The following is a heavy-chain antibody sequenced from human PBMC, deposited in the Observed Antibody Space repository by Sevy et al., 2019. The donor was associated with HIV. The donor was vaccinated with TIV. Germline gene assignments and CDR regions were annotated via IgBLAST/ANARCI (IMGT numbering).Heavy chain of an antibody. CDR2: INHSGST. J-gene: IGHJ5*02. D-gene: IGHD2-15*01. Sequence: SQTLSLTCAVYGGSFSGYYWSWIRQPPGKGLEWIGEINHSGSTNYNPSLKSRVTISVDTSKNQFSLKLSSVTAADTAVYYGATTACSGGSCYTPGPGNWFDPWGQGTLVTVSS. CDR3: ATTACSGGSCYTPGPGNWFDP. CDR1: GGSFSGYY. V-gene: IGHV4-34*01.